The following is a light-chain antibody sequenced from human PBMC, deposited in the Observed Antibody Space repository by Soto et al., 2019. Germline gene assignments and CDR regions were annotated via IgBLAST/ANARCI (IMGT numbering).Light chain of an antibody. CDR2: GAS. CDR3: QQTTAFPRT. CDR1: QHIASY. J-gene: IGKJ3*01. V-gene: IGKV1-12*01. Sequence: DIQMSQSPSSVSASVGDRVNISCRASQHIASYLAWYHQAPGKAPKLLIHGASSLYRGVASRFSGGGTGTDFTLTISSLQPADFGIYFCQQTTAFPRTFGPGTRVDVK.